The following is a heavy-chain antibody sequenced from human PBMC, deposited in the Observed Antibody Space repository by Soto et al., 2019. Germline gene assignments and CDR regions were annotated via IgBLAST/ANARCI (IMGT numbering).Heavy chain of an antibody. CDR1: GFTFSSYA. V-gene: IGHV3-23*01. D-gene: IGHD3-3*01. J-gene: IGHJ4*02. CDR3: AKARAQYYDFWSGYPVDY. Sequence: EVQLLESGGGLVQPGGSLRLSCAASGFTFSSYAMTWVRQAPGKGLEWVSAISGNGGSTYYADSVKGRFTISRDNSKNTLYLQMNSLRAEDTAVYYCAKARAQYYDFWSGYPVDYWGQGTLVTVSS. CDR2: ISGNGGST.